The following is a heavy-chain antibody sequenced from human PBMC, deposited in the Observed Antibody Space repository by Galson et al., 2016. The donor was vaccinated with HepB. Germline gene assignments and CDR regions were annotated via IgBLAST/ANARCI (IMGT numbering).Heavy chain of an antibody. CDR2: IHTGNGNT. J-gene: IGHJ5*01. CDR1: GYTFSVNA. Sequence: SVKVSCKASGYTFSVNALHWVRQAPGQSLEWMGWIHTGNGNTKYSPQLEGRVTITMDTSASTAYMELSSLTSEDTAFYYCARGVHGSGPNWFDSWGQGTLVTVSS. D-gene: IGHD3-10*01. CDR3: ARGVHGSGPNWFDS. V-gene: IGHV1-3*04.